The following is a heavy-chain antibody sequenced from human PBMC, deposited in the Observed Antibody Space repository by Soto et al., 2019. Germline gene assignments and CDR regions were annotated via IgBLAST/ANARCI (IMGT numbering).Heavy chain of an antibody. D-gene: IGHD4-17*01. Sequence: SETLSLTCTVSGSITGYYWSWIRQPPGKRLEWIGYMFHGGTTKYNPSLKSRVTLSLDTSKNQFSLSLTSVTAADTAVYYCARDYGGNSGWFAPRAQGTLVTVSA. CDR3: ARDYGGNSGWFAP. CDR2: MFHGGTT. V-gene: IGHV4-59*01. CDR1: GSITGYY. J-gene: IGHJ5*02.